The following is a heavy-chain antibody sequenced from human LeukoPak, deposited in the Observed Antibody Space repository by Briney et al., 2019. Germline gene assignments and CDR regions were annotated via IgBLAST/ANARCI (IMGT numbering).Heavy chain of an antibody. V-gene: IGHV3-9*01. CDR3: AKDMGSIVGAPGS. J-gene: IGHJ5*02. CDR1: GFTFVDFA. Sequence: GGSLRLSCAASGFTFVDFAMHWVRQAPGKGLEWVSGISWNSGSIGYADSVKGRFTISRDNAKNSLYLQMNSLRTEDTALYYCAKDMGSIVGAPGSWGQGTLVTVSS. CDR2: ISWNSGSI. D-gene: IGHD1-26*01.